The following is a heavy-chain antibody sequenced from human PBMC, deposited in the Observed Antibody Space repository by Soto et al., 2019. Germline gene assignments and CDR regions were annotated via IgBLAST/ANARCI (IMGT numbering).Heavy chain of an antibody. V-gene: IGHV1-58*02. Sequence: GASVKVSCKASGFTFTSSAMQWVRQARGQRLEWIGWIVVGSGNTNYAQKFQERVTITRDMSTSTAYMELSSLRSEDTAVYYCAAGLLGFCSSTSYYFAIYYYMDVWGKGTTVTVSS. CDR1: GFTFTSSA. J-gene: IGHJ6*03. D-gene: IGHD2-2*01. CDR3: AAGLLGFCSSTSYYFAIYYYMDV. CDR2: IVVGSGNT.